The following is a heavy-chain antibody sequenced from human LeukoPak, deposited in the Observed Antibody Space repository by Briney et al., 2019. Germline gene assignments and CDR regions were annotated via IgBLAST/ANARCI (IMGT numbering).Heavy chain of an antibody. D-gene: IGHD3-10*01. CDR3: ARGTLGDYGSWSYQTI. CDR2: MNPNSGNT. V-gene: IGHV1-8*01. J-gene: IGHJ3*02. CDR1: GYTFTSYD. Sequence: ASVKVSCKASGYTFTSYDINWVRQATGQGLEWMGWMNPNSGNTGYAQKFQGRVTMTRNTSMSTAYMELSSLRSEDTAVYYCARGTLGDYGSWSYQTIWGQGTMVTVSS.